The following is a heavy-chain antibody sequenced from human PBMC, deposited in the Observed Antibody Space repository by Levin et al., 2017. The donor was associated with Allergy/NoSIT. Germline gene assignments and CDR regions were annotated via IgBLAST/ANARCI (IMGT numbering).Heavy chain of an antibody. D-gene: IGHD4-17*01. CDR3: AKGHRLATVTGPGGGNLDAFDI. CDR2: ISWNSGSI. CDR1: GFTFDDYA. J-gene: IGHJ3*02. V-gene: IGHV3-9*01. Sequence: GGSLRLSCAASGFTFDDYAMHWVRQAPGKGLEWVSGISWNSGSIGYADSVKGRFTISRDNAKNSLYLQMNSLRAEDTALYYCAKGHRLATVTGPGGGNLDAFDIWGQGTMVTVSS.